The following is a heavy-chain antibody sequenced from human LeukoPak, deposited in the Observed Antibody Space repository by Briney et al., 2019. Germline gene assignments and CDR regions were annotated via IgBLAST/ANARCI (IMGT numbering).Heavy chain of an antibody. Sequence: GGSLRLSCAASGFTFDDYAMHWVRQAPGKGLEWVSGISWNSGSIGYADSVKGRFTISRDNAKNSLYLQMNSLRAEDTALYYCAKDTQQWLASVYFDYWGQGTLVTVSS. CDR3: AKDTQQWLASVYFDY. J-gene: IGHJ4*02. CDR1: GFTFDDYA. V-gene: IGHV3-9*01. CDR2: ISWNSGSI. D-gene: IGHD6-19*01.